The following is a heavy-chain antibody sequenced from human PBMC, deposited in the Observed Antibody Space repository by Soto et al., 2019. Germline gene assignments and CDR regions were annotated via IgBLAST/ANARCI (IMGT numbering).Heavy chain of an antibody. D-gene: IGHD1-26*01. J-gene: IGHJ4*02. CDR2: TYYRSKWYS. CDR1: GDYVSSNSAT. V-gene: IGHV6-1*01. CDR3: AREEKWELPGLDF. Sequence: PSQTLSLTCDISGDYVSSNSATWNWIRQSPSRGLEWLGRTYYRSKWYSDYAVSVKSRITVNPDTSKNQFSLHLRSVTPEDTAVYFCAREEKWELPGLDFWGQGTPVTVSS.